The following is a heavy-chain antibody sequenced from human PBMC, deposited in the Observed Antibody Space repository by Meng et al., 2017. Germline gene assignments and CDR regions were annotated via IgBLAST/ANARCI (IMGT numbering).Heavy chain of an antibody. CDR1: GFTFSSYA. CDR2: ISYDGSNK. V-gene: IGHV3-30*01. D-gene: IGHD3-16*01. Sequence: QVQLVESGGGVAQPGRSLRLSCAASGFTFSSYAMHWVRQAPGKGLEWVAVISYDGSNKYYADSVKGRFTISRDNSKNTLYLQMNSLRAEDTAVYYCARDRSMGGASDDYWGQGTLVTISS. CDR3: ARDRSMGGASDDY. J-gene: IGHJ4*02.